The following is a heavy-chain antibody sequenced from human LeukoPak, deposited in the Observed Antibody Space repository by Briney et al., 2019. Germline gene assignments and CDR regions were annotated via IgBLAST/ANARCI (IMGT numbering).Heavy chain of an antibody. CDR1: GFSLSTSGMR. V-gene: IGHV2-70*04. CDR3: ARMGGSYYDDWFDP. J-gene: IGHJ5*02. D-gene: IGHD1-26*01. Sequence: SGPALVKPTQTLTLTCTFSGFSLSTSGMRVSWIRQPPGKALEWLARIDWDGDKFYSTSLKTRLTISKDTSKNQVVLTMTNMDPVDTATYYCARMGGSYYDDWFDPWGQGTLVTVSS. CDR2: IDWDGDK.